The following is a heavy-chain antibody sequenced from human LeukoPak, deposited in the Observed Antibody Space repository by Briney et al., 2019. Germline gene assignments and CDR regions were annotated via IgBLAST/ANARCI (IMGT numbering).Heavy chain of an antibody. V-gene: IGHV3-7*01. CDR1: GFTFSGYW. CDR3: ARAVASNWFDP. D-gene: IGHD6-19*01. Sequence: SGESLKLSCAASGFTFSGYWMSWVRHAPGKGMEWLDNIKEDGSEEYYVDSVKDGFAISRDNAESSLYLQMKSVRVGDTAVYYCARAVASNWFDPWGEETRVSVFS. J-gene: IGHJ5*02. CDR2: IKEDGSEE.